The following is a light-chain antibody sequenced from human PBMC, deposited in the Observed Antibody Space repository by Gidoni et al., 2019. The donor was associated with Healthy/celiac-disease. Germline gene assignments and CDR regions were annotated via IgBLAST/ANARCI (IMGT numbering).Light chain of an antibody. CDR1: SSDVGGYNY. J-gene: IGLJ2*01. V-gene: IGLV2-14*03. CDR3: SSYTSSSTLVV. Sequence: QSARTQPASVSGSPGQSTTISCTGTSSDVGGYNYVSWYQQHPGKAPKLMIYDVSNRPSGVSNRFSGSKSGNTASLTSSGLQAEDEADDYCSSYTSSSTLVVFGGGTKLTVL. CDR2: DVS.